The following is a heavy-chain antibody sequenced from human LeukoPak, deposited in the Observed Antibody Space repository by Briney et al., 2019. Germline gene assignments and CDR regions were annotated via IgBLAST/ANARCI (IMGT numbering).Heavy chain of an antibody. CDR3: AREDPQTTVPEGMDV. CDR1: GGSISYYY. J-gene: IGHJ6*02. V-gene: IGHV4-59*01. CDR2: IYYSGTT. Sequence: SETLSLTCTVSGGSISYYYGSWIRQSPGKGLEWIGYIYYSGTTNYNPSLKRRVTISVDTSKNQFSLQLRSVTAAATAVYYCAREDPQTTVPEGMDVWGQGTTVTVSS. D-gene: IGHD4-17*01.